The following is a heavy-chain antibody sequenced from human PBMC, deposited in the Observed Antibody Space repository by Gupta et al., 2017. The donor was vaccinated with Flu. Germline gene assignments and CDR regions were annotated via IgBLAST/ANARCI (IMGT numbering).Heavy chain of an antibody. J-gene: IGHJ4*02. CDR2: IIPIFGTA. CDR3: ARVREYRVFDY. V-gene: IGHV1-69*06. D-gene: IGHD5-18*01. Sequence: WVRQAPGQGLEWMGGIIPIFGTANYAQKFQGRVTITADKSTSTAYMELSSLRSEDTAVYYCARVREYRVFDYWGQGTLVTGSS.